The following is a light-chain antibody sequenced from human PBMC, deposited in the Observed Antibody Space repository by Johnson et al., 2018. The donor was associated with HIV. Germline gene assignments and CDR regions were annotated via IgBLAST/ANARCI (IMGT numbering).Light chain of an antibody. CDR1: SSNIENNY. J-gene: IGLJ1*01. CDR3: GTWYSRLNVYL. CDR2: ENN. Sequence: QSVLTQPPSVSATPGQKVTISCSGSSSNIENNYVSWYQQLPETAPKLLIYENNKRPSGIPDRFSGSKSGTSATMGVTGLQTGDEAYYLCGTWYSRLNVYLFGTGTKVTVL. V-gene: IGLV1-51*02.